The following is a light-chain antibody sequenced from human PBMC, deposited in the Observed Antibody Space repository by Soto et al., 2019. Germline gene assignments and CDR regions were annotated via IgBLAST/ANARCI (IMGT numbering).Light chain of an antibody. CDR2: AAS. V-gene: IGKV1-39*01. CDR3: QHSYSTPLT. CDR1: QSISSY. Sequence: DIQMTQSPSSLSASVGDRVTITCRASQSISSYLNWYQQKPGKAPKLLIYAASSLRSGVPSRFSGSGSGTDFTLTISSLQPEDFATYYCQHSYSTPLTFGGGTKVDIK. J-gene: IGKJ4*01.